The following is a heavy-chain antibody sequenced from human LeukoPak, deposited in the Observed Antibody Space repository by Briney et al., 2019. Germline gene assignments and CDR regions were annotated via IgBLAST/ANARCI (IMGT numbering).Heavy chain of an antibody. V-gene: IGHV1-24*01. CDR3: ATDERSTSRGNWFDP. CDR1: GYTLTELS. D-gene: IGHD2-2*01. Sequence: ASVKVSCKVSGYTLTELSMHWVRQAPGKGLEWMGGFDPEDGETIYAQKFQGRVTMTEDTSTDTAYMELSSLRSEDTAVYYCATDERSTSRGNWFDPCGQGTLVTVSS. CDR2: FDPEDGET. J-gene: IGHJ5*02.